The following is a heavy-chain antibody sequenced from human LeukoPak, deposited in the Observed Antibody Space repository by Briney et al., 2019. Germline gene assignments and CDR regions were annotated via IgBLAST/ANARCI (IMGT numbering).Heavy chain of an antibody. D-gene: IGHD3-22*01. Sequence: GGSLRLSCAGSGFTFSRYWMSWVRQAPGKGLEWVANIKEDGSEKYYLDSVEGRFTISRDNAKNSLYLQMNSLRGEDTAVYYCARAYDTSGYSDLGYWGQGTLVTVSS. CDR1: GFTFSRYW. CDR3: ARAYDTSGYSDLGY. J-gene: IGHJ4*02. CDR2: IKEDGSEK. V-gene: IGHV3-7*01.